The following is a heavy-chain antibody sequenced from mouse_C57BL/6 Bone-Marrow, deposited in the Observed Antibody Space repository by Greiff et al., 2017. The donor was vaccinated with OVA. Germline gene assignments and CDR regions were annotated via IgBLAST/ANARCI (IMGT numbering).Heavy chain of an antibody. CDR3: ARPPYYYYYFDY. V-gene: IGHV5-17*01. Sequence: EVKLVESGGGLVKPGGSLKLSCAASGFTFSDYGMHWVRQAPEKGLEWVAYISSGSSTIYYADTVKGRFTISRDNAKTTLCLQMTSLRSEDTAMYYCARPPYYYYYFDYWGQGTTLTVSS. CDR2: ISSGSSTI. J-gene: IGHJ2*01. CDR1: GFTFSDYG. D-gene: IGHD1-1*01.